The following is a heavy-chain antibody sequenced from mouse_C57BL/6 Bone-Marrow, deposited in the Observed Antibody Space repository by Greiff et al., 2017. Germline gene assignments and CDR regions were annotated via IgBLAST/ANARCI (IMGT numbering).Heavy chain of an antibody. CDR2: ISSGGSYT. D-gene: IGHD2-3*01. CDR1: GFTFSSYG. Sequence: EVQGVESGGDLVKPGGSLKLSCAASGFTFSSYGMSWVRQTPDKRLEWVATISSGGSYTYYPDSVKGRFTISRDNAKNTLYLQMSSLKSEDTAMHYCARHDDGYYVYWYFDVWGTGTTVTVSS. J-gene: IGHJ1*03. CDR3: ARHDDGYYVYWYFDV. V-gene: IGHV5-6*01.